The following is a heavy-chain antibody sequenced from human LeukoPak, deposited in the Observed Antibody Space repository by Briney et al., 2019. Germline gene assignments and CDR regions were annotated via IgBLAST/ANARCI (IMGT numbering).Heavy chain of an antibody. Sequence: ASEALSLTCTVSGVSISSSSYYWGWIRPPPGKGLVWIVSIYYSGSTYYNPSLKSRLTISVDTSKNQFSLKLSSVTAADTAVYYCVRHKGYTSYYGMDVWGQGTTVTVSS. D-gene: IGHD3-16*02. J-gene: IGHJ6*02. CDR3: VRHKGYTSYYGMDV. V-gene: IGHV4-39*01. CDR1: GVSISSSSYY. CDR2: IYYSGST.